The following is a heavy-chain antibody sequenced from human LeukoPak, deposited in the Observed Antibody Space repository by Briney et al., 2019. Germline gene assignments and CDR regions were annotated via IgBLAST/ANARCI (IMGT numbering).Heavy chain of an antibody. D-gene: IGHD6-13*01. CDR3: ARGRIAAAGIHY. Sequence: GESLRISCKGSGYSFTSYWISWGRQMPGKGLEWMGRIDPSDSYTKYSPSFQGHVTISADKSISTAYLQWSSLKASDTAMYYCARGRIAAAGIHYWGQGTLVTVSS. J-gene: IGHJ4*02. CDR1: GYSFTSYW. V-gene: IGHV5-10-1*01. CDR2: IDPSDSYT.